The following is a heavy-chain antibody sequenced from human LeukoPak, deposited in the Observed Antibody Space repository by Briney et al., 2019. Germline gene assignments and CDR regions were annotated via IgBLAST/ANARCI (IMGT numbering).Heavy chain of an antibody. CDR2: INHSGST. CDR1: GGSFSGYY. V-gene: IGHV4-34*01. Sequence: SETLSLTCAVYGGSFSGYYWSWIRQPPGKGLEWIGEINHSGSTNYNPSLKSRVTISVDTSKNQFSLKLSSVTAADTAVYYCARDDSSGWYPWGQGTLVTVSS. CDR3: ARDDSSGWYP. D-gene: IGHD6-19*01. J-gene: IGHJ4*02.